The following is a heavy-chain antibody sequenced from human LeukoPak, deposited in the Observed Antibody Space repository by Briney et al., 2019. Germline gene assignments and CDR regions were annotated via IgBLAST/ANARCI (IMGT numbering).Heavy chain of an antibody. D-gene: IGHD6-13*01. CDR1: GGSISSSSYY. CDR2: IYYSGST. J-gene: IGHJ4*02. CDR3: ASTVRAAAGTWTFDY. V-gene: IGHV4-39*01. Sequence: SETLSLTCTVSGGSISSSSYYWGWIRQPPGKGLEWIGSIYYSGSTYYNPSLKSRVTISVDTSKNQFSLKLSSVTAADTAVYYCASTVRAAAGTWTFDYWGQGTLVTVSS.